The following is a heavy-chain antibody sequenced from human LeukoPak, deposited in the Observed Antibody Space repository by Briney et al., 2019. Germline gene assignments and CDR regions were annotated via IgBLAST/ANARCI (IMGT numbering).Heavy chain of an antibody. J-gene: IGHJ4*02. Sequence: QSGGSLRLSCAASGFTFSTYAMSWVRQAPGKGLEWVSAISGSGYSTYCADSVKGRFTISRDNAKNSLYLQMNSLRAEDTAVYFCARGTNWSPLDFDYWGQGALVTVSS. V-gene: IGHV3-23*01. D-gene: IGHD1-20*01. CDR1: GFTFSTYA. CDR3: ARGTNWSPLDFDY. CDR2: ISGSGYST.